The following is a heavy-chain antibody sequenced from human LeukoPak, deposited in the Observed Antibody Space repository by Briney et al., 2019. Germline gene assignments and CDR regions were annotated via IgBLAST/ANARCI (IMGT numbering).Heavy chain of an antibody. CDR3: VKDRYGNGQTFDS. J-gene: IGHJ4*02. Sequence: PGGSLRLSCAASGFIFSRYAMNWVRQAPGKGLEWVSSIMPNGDYIYYADSMKGRFTISRDNAKNSLYLEMNSLRAEDTAVYYCVKDRYGNGQTFDSWGQGTLVTVSS. V-gene: IGHV3-21*01. D-gene: IGHD3-16*02. CDR1: GFIFSRYA. CDR2: IMPNGDYI.